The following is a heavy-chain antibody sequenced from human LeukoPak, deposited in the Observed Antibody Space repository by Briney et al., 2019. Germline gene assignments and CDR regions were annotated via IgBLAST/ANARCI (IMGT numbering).Heavy chain of an antibody. Sequence: PSETLSLTCTVSGGSISSGGYYWSWIRQHPGKGLEWIGYIYYSGSTYYNPSLKSRVTISVDTSKNQFSLKLSSVTAADTAVYYCARGHSLYSGRSMRRGDWFDPWGQGTLVTVSS. CDR2: IYYSGST. D-gene: IGHD2/OR15-2a*01. CDR3: ARGHSLYSGRSMRRGDWFDP. CDR1: GGSISSGGYY. J-gene: IGHJ5*02. V-gene: IGHV4-31*03.